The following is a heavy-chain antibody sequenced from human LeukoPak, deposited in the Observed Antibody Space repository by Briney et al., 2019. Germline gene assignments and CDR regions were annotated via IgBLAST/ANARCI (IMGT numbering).Heavy chain of an antibody. J-gene: IGHJ4*02. V-gene: IGHV1-2*02. CDR1: GYTFTNYG. CDR2: INPNSGGT. Sequence: ASVKVSCKASGYTFTNYGISWVRQAPGQGLEWMGWINPNSGGTNYAQKFQGRVTMTGDTSISTAYMELTRLRSDDTAVYFYARAFGRHMTTVTAVGYWGQGTLVTVSS. CDR3: ARAFGRHMTTVTAVGY. D-gene: IGHD4-17*01.